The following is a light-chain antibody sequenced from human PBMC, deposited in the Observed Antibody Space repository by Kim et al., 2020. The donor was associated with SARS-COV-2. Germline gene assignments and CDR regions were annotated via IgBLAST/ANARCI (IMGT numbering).Light chain of an antibody. CDR2: AAS. CDR3: QQYKTYPFT. V-gene: IGKV1-16*01. CDR1: QAIIDY. J-gene: IGKJ3*01. Sequence: ASVGDSITITCRASQAIIDYLAWFQQKPGRAPKSRIHAASSLQSGVPSRFSGSGSGTDFSLTIHNVQPEDFATYYCQQYKTYPFTFGPGTKVDIK.